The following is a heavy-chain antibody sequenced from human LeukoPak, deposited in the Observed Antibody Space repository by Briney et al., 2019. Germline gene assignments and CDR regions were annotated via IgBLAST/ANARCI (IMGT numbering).Heavy chain of an antibody. J-gene: IGHJ5*02. CDR2: IIPIFGTA. CDR1: GGTFSSYA. D-gene: IGHD2-15*01. V-gene: IGHV1-69*01. CDR3: ALLGDSGGTYKEKGNWFDP. Sequence: GSSVKVSCKASGGTFSSYAISWVRQAPGQGLEWMGGIIPIFGTANYAQKFQGRVTITADESTSTAYMELSSLRSEDTAVYYCALLGDSGGTYKEKGNWFDPWGQGTLVTVSS.